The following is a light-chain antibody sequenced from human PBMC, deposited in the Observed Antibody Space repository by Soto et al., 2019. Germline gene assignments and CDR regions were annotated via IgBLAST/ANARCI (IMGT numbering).Light chain of an antibody. CDR1: QSITIY. V-gene: IGKV1-39*01. CDR3: QQSDSTPRT. Sequence: DIQITQSPSSLSASVGDRVTITCRASQSITIYLNWYQQKPGKAPKLLIYAASSLQSGVPSRFSGSGSGTDFTLTISSLQPEDFATYYCQQSDSTPRTFGQGTKLEIK. CDR2: AAS. J-gene: IGKJ2*01.